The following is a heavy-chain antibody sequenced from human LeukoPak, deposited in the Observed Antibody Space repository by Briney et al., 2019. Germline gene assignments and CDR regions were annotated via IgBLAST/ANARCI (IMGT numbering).Heavy chain of an antibody. CDR3: AKDLLEHQLYNWFDP. D-gene: IGHD1/OR15-1a*01. J-gene: IGHJ5*02. CDR2: ISSSGSTI. V-gene: IGHV3-11*01. CDR1: GFTFSDYY. Sequence: GGSLRLSCAASGFTFSDYYMSWIRQAPGKGLEWVSYISSSGSTIYYADSVKGRFTISRDNSKNSLYLQMNSLRTEDTALYYCAKDLLEHQLYNWFDPWGQGTLVTVSS.